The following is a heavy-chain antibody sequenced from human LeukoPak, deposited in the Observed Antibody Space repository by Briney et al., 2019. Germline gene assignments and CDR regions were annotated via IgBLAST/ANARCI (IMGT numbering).Heavy chain of an antibody. CDR2: IYHSGST. CDR3: ARAGYCSSTSCYADAFDI. Sequence: SGTLSLTCAVSGGSISSRNWWSWVRQPPGKGLEWIGEIYHSGSTNYNPSLKSRVTISVDKSKNQFSLKLSSVTAADTAVYYCARAGYCSSTSCYADAFDIWGQGTMVTVSS. V-gene: IGHV4-4*02. CDR1: GGSISSRNW. J-gene: IGHJ3*02. D-gene: IGHD2-2*01.